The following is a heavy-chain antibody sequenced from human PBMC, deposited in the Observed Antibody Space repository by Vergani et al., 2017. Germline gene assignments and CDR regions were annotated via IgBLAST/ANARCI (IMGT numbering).Heavy chain of an antibody. CDR3: ARSTEAYVYASLWFDP. V-gene: IGHV1-18*04. CDR1: GYTFTSYG. CDR2: ISAYNGNT. D-gene: IGHD5/OR15-5a*01. J-gene: IGHJ5*02. Sequence: QVQLVQSGAEVKKPGASVKVSCKASGYTFTSYGISWVRQAPGQGLEWMGWISAYNGNTNYAQKLQGRVTMTTDTSTSTDYMELRSLRSDDTAVYYCARSTEAYVYASLWFDPWGQGTLVTVSS.